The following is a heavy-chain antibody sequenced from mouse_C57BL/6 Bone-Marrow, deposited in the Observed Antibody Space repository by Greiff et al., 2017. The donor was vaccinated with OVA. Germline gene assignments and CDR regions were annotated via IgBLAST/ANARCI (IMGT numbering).Heavy chain of an antibody. J-gene: IGHJ4*01. CDR3: ARALYYYGSSPYAMDY. CDR1: GFTFSSYA. Sequence: EVMLVESGGGLVKPGGSLKLSCAASGFTFSSYAMSWVRQTPEKRLEWVATISDGGSYTYYPDNVKGRFTISRDNAKNNLYLQMSHLKTEDTSMYYGARALYYYGSSPYAMDYWGQGTSVTVSS. CDR2: ISDGGSYT. D-gene: IGHD1-1*01. V-gene: IGHV5-4*03.